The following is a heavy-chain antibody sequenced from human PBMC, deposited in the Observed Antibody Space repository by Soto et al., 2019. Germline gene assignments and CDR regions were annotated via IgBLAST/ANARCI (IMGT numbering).Heavy chain of an antibody. Sequence: PSETLSLTCTVSGGSISSYHWSWIRQPAGKGLEWIGRIYTSGSTNYNPSLKSRVTMSVDTSKNQFSLKLSSVTAADTAVYYCARAAHSSSWYYFDYWGQGTLVTVSS. CDR1: GGSISSYH. CDR3: ARAAHSSSWYYFDY. D-gene: IGHD6-13*01. CDR2: IYTSGST. J-gene: IGHJ4*02. V-gene: IGHV4-4*07.